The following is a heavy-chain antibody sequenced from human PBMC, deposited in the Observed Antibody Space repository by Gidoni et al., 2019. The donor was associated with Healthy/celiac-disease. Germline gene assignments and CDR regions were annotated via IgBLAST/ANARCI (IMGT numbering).Heavy chain of an antibody. CDR2: ISGSGGST. Sequence: EVQLLESGGGLVQPGGSLRLSCAASGFTFSSYAISWVRQAPGKGLEWVSAISGSGGSTYYAASVKGRFTISRDNSKNTLYLQINSLRAEDTAVYYCAKGMGITIFGVVTPNWFDPWGQGTLVTVSS. D-gene: IGHD3-3*01. V-gene: IGHV3-23*01. CDR3: AKGMGITIFGVVTPNWFDP. CDR1: GFTFSSYA. J-gene: IGHJ5*02.